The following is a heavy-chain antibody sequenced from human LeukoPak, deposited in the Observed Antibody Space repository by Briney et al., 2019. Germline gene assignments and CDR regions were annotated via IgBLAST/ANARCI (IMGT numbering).Heavy chain of an antibody. V-gene: IGHV4-59*01. CDR1: GGSISSYY. CDR2: IYYSGST. J-gene: IGHJ6*02. CDR3: ARVSRDSSGYVSMDV. D-gene: IGHD3-22*01. Sequence: PSETLSLTRTVSGGSISSYYWSWIRQPPGKGLEWIGYIYYSGSTNYNPSLKSRVTISVDTSKNQFSLKLSSVTAADTAVYYCARVSRDSSGYVSMDVWGQGTTVTVSS.